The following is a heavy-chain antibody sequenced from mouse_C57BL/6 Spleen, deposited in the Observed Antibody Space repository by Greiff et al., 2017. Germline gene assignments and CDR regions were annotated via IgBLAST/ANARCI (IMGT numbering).Heavy chain of an antibody. J-gene: IGHJ2*01. CDR2: IEPENGDT. V-gene: IGHV14-4*01. CDR1: GFNIKDDY. Sequence: EVMLVESGAELVRPGASVKLSCTASGFNIKDDYMHWVQQRPEQGLEWIGWIEPENGDTEYASKFQGKATITADTSSNTAYLQLSSLTSEDTAVYYCTVLGYFDYWGQGTTLTVSS. CDR3: TVLGYFDY. D-gene: IGHD4-1*01.